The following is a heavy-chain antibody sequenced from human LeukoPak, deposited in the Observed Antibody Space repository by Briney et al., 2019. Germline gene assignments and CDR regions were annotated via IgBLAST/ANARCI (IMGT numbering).Heavy chain of an antibody. CDR3: AKDLESGSGWYVPARRASFDY. V-gene: IGHV3-9*01. D-gene: IGHD6-19*01. Sequence: GGSLRLSCAAAGFTFDDYAMHWVRQPAGKGLEWVSGIRWNSGSIGYADSVKGRFTLSRDNAKNSLYLQMNSLRAEDTALYYCAKDLESGSGWYVPARRASFDYWGQGTLVTVSS. J-gene: IGHJ4*02. CDR1: GFTFDDYA. CDR2: IRWNSGSI.